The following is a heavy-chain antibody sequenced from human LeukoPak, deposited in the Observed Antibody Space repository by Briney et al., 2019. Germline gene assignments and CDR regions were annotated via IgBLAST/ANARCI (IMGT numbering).Heavy chain of an antibody. CDR2: IIPIFGTA. Sequence: SVKVSCKASGVTFSSYAISWVRQAPGQGLEWMGGIIPIFGTANYAQKFQGRVTITADKSTSTAYMELSSLRSEDTAVYYCASGYCSGGSCNEWFDPWGQGTLVTVSS. D-gene: IGHD2-15*01. V-gene: IGHV1-69*06. CDR1: GVTFSSYA. CDR3: ASGYCSGGSCNEWFDP. J-gene: IGHJ5*01.